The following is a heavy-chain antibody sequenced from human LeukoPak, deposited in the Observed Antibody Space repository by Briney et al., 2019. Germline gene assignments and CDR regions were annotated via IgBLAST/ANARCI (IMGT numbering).Heavy chain of an antibody. CDR3: AKEPTQQLVLNYFDY. J-gene: IGHJ4*02. CDR2: IRYDGSNK. V-gene: IGHV3-30*02. D-gene: IGHD6-13*01. Sequence: PGGSLRLSCAASGFTFSGYGMHWVRQAPGKGLEWVAFIRYDGSNKYHADSVKGRFTISRDNSKNTLYLQMNSLRAEDTAVYYCAKEPTQQLVLNYFDYWGQGTLVTVSS. CDR1: GFTFSGYG.